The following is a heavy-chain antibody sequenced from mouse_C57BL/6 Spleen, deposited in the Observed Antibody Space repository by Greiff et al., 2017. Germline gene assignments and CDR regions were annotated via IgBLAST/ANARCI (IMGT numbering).Heavy chain of an antibody. CDR2: INPGSGGT. D-gene: IGHD1-2*01. Sequence: QVQLQQSGAELVRPGTSVKVSCKASGYAFTNYLIEWVKQRPGQGLEWIGVINPGSGGTNYNEKFKGKATLTADKSSSTAYMQLSSLTSAGSAVXFCARRGDYYGPWGVAYWGQGTLVTVSA. J-gene: IGHJ3*01. CDR1: GYAFTNYL. CDR3: ARRGDYYGPWGVAY. V-gene: IGHV1-54*01.